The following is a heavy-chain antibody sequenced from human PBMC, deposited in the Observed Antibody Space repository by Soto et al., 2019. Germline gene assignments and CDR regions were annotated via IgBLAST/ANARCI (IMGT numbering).Heavy chain of an antibody. V-gene: IGHV4-31*03. CDR3: ARVGRIWFGDGMDV. CDR1: GGSISSGGYY. Sequence: QVQLQESGPGLVKPSQTLSLTCTVSGGSISSGGYYWSWIRQHPGKGLEWIGYIYYSGSTYYNPSRKSRVTISVDTSKHQFSLKLSSVTAADTAVYYCARVGRIWFGDGMDVWGQGTTVTVSS. J-gene: IGHJ6*02. CDR2: IYYSGST. D-gene: IGHD3-10*01.